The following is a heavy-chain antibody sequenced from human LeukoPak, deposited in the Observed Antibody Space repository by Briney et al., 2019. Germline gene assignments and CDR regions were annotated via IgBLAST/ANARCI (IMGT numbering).Heavy chain of an antibody. J-gene: IGHJ4*02. D-gene: IGHD1-26*01. CDR1: GVTFSSYW. V-gene: IGHV3-7*01. CDR2: IKQEGSEK. CDR3: ARDRYVTRSWGYDFDC. Sequence: GGSLRLSCAVSGVTFSSYWMSCVRQAPGEGRGCGANIKQEGSEKYYVDSVNGCFTISSDTAKTSLYLKMNPLRAEATAVYYCARDRYVTRSWGYDFDCWGQGTLVTVSS.